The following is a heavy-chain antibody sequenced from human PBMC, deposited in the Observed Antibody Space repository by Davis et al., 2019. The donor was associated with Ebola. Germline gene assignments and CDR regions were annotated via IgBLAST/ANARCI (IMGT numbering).Heavy chain of an antibody. CDR2: VGPEDGKT. J-gene: IGHJ4*02. CDR1: GYSLTELA. V-gene: IGHV1-24*01. D-gene: IGHD1-1*01. Sequence: ASVKVSCKVSGYSLTELAMHWVRQAPGQGLEWLGGVGPEDGKTMYAQKFQGRVTMTEDTSADTAYLELSSLRSDDTAVYYCATDVQEGLGNFDYWGQGTLVTVSS. CDR3: ATDVQEGLGNFDY.